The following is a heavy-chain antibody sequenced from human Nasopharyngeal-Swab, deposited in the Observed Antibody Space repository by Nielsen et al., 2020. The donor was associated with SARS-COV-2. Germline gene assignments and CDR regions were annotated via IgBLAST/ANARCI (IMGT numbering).Heavy chain of an antibody. CDR2: ISGSGGST. CDR1: GFTFSSYA. Sequence: GALKISCAASGFTFSSYAMSWVRQAPGKGLEWVSAISGSGGSTYYADSVKGRFTISRDNSKNTLYLQMNSLRAEDTAVYYCAKSPQSSGYYYGWFDPWGQGTLVTVSS. D-gene: IGHD3-22*01. CDR3: AKSPQSSGYYYGWFDP. V-gene: IGHV3-23*01. J-gene: IGHJ5*02.